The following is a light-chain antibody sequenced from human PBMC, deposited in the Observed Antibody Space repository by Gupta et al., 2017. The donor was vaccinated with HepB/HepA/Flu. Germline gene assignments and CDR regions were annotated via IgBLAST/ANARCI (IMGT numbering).Light chain of an antibody. CDR2: DAS. V-gene: IGKV3-11*01. Sequence: SVLTLFLATLALSPGERATPSCRASQSVSSYLAWYQQKPGQAPRLLIYDASNRATGIPARFSGSGSGTDFTLTISSLEPEDFAVYYCQQRSNGPPYTFGQGTKLEIK. CDR1: QSVSSY. J-gene: IGKJ2*01. CDR3: QQRSNGPPYT.